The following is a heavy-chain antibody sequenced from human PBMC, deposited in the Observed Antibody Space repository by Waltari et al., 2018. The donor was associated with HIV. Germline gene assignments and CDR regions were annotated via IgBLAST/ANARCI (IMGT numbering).Heavy chain of an antibody. D-gene: IGHD3-22*01. Sequence: TVSCKASGYTFTNYGITWVRQAPGQGLEWMGWLSGYNGDPKYAQKVRGRVTMTTDTSTSTAYLEMGSLRFDDTAVYYCARDHYYGSSGYYSDYWGQRTLVTVSS. V-gene: IGHV1-18*01. CDR1: GYTFTNYG. CDR3: ARDHYYGSSGYYSDY. J-gene: IGHJ4*02. CDR2: LSGYNGDP.